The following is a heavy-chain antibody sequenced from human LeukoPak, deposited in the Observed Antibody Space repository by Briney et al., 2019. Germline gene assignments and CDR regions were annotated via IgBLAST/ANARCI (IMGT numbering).Heavy chain of an antibody. CDR3: ARAHYYTSGYPGWYIEL. D-gene: IGHD3-22*01. J-gene: IGHJ2*01. V-gene: IGHV4-59*01. Sequence: PSETLSRTCTDSGGSIRSFYWSSIRQPPGKGLEWIGYIYYSGSTNYNPSLKSRVTISVDTSKDQFSLKLSSVTAADTAVYYCARAHYYTSGYPGWYIELWGRGTLVTVSS. CDR1: GGSIRSFY. CDR2: IYYSGST.